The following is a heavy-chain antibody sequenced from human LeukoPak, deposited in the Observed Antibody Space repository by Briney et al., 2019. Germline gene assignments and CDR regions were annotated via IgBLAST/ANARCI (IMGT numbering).Heavy chain of an antibody. D-gene: IGHD3-3*01. CDR3: ARPYDFWSGYSGFDP. J-gene: IGHJ5*02. CDR1: GASISTYY. V-gene: IGHV4-59*08. CDR2: IYYSGTT. Sequence: SETLSLTCTVSGASISTYYWSWIRQPPGKGLEWIGYIYYSGTTNYNPSLKSPVAISIDTSKNQFSLKLSSVTAADTAVYYCARPYDFWSGYSGFDPWGQGTLVTVSS.